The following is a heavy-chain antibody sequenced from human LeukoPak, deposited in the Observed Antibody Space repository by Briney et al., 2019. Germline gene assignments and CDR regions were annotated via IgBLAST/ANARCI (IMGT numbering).Heavy chain of an antibody. CDR2: ISGGGIGT. CDR1: GFTFNSYA. Sequence: GGSLRLSCAASGFTFNSYAMSWVRQAPGKGLEWVAYISGGGIGTYYADAVKGRFTISRDNSKNMMSVEMNSLRDDDTAVYFCAKGSGSGTHLPSARFDYWGQGTTVTVSS. J-gene: IGHJ4*02. V-gene: IGHV3-23*01. CDR3: AKGSGSGTHLPSARFDY. D-gene: IGHD3-10*01.